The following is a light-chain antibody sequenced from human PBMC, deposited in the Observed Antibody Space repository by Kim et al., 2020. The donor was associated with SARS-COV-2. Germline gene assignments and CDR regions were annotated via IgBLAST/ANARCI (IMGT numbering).Light chain of an antibody. CDR1: ELGNKY. CDR2: QDT. V-gene: IGLV3-1*01. J-gene: IGLJ2*01. CDR3: QAWDSSTVL. Sequence: SYELTQPPSVSVSPGQTASITCSGDELGNKYACWYQQKPGQSPVLVIYQDTKRPSGIPERFYGSNSGNTATLTISGTQAMDEGDYYCQAWDSSTVLFGGGTQLTVL.